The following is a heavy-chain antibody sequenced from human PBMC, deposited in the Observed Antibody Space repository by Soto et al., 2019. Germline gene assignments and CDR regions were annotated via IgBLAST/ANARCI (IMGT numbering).Heavy chain of an antibody. CDR1: GGTFSSYA. D-gene: IGHD6-19*01. Sequence: ASVKVSCKASGGTFSSYAISWVRQAPGQGLEWMGGIIPIFGTANYAQKFQGRVTITADESTSTAYMELSSLRSEDTAVYYCARAQSGGWSYYYYGMDVWGQGTTVTVSS. J-gene: IGHJ6*02. CDR3: ARAQSGGWSYYYYGMDV. V-gene: IGHV1-69*13. CDR2: IIPIFGTA.